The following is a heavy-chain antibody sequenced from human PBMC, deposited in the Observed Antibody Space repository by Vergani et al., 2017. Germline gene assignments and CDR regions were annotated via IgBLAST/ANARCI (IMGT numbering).Heavy chain of an antibody. CDR3: ARVNTKTKGHLYYYYYMDV. J-gene: IGHJ6*03. D-gene: IGHD4-11*01. Sequence: QVQLQQWGGGLLKPSETLSLTCVVNGGSFTSYHWTWIRQSPGEGLEWVGDINHTGRPAYNPSLKRRLTISVDKSRNQCSLTLNSVTATDTTIYFCARVNTKTKGHLYYYYYMDVWGQGTAVTVS. V-gene: IGHV4-34*01. CDR1: GGSFTSYH. CDR2: INHTGRP.